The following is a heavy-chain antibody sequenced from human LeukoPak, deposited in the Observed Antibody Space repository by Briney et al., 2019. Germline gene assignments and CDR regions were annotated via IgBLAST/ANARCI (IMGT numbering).Heavy chain of an antibody. CDR1: GYNFISYY. Sequence: ASVKVSCEASGYNFISYYMHWVREAPGQGLEWMGIINPSGGSTSYAQKFQDRVTMTRDTSTSTVYMELSSLKSEDTAVYYCAREDVVLVDAVRYYYYGMDVGGQGTTVTVSS. V-gene: IGHV1-46*01. D-gene: IGHD2-8*01. CDR2: INPSGGST. J-gene: IGHJ6*02. CDR3: AREDVVLVDAVRYYYYGMDV.